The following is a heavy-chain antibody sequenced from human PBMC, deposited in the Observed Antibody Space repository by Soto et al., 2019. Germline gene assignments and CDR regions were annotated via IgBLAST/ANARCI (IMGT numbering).Heavy chain of an antibody. CDR1: GYTFTSYG. CDR3: ARERGSGSHFNWFDP. Sequence: ASVKVSCKAPGYTFTSYGISWVRQAPGQGLEWMGWNSAYNGNTNYAQKLQGRVTMTTDTSTSTAYMELRSLRSDDTAVYYCARERGSGSHFNWFDPWGQGTLVTVSS. CDR2: NSAYNGNT. V-gene: IGHV1-18*01. J-gene: IGHJ5*02. D-gene: IGHD3-10*01.